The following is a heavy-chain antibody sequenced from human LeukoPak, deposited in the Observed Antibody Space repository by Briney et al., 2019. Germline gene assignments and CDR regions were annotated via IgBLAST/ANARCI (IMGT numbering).Heavy chain of an antibody. CDR3: AKDLGFIAARRGDWFDP. V-gene: IGHV3-48*01. Sequence: GGSLRLSCVASGFTFSSYNMNWVRQAPGKGLEWVSYISSSNSTIYYADSVKGRFTISRDNSKNTLYLQMNSLRAEDTAVYYCAKDLGFIAARRGDWFDPWGQGTLVTVSS. CDR1: GFTFSSYN. D-gene: IGHD6-6*01. J-gene: IGHJ5*02. CDR2: ISSSNSTI.